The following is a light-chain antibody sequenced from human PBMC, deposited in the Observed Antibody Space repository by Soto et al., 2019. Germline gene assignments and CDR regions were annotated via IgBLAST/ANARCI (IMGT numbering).Light chain of an antibody. CDR3: MQALQTPIT. J-gene: IGKJ4*01. Sequence: DLVMTQSPLSLPVTPGEPASISCRSSQSVLHSNGYNYLDWYLQKPGQSPQLLIYLGSNRASGVPDRFSGSGSATDFTLIISRVEAEDVGVYYCMQALQTPITFGGGTKVEIK. V-gene: IGKV2-28*01. CDR1: QSVLHSNGYNY. CDR2: LGS.